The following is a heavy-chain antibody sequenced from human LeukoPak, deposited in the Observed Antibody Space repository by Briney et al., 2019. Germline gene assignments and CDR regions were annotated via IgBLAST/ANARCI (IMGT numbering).Heavy chain of an antibody. V-gene: IGHV3-23*01. CDR3: ARVQGGGYRTADY. Sequence: GGSLRLSCVASKFNFAMSWVRQTAGKGLEWVSAISGSGDSTFYRDSVKGRFTISRDNSKNTLFLQMNSLRGEDTAMYYCARVQGGGYRTADYWGQGTLVTVSS. J-gene: IGHJ4*02. D-gene: IGHD6-19*01. CDR1: KFNFA. CDR2: ISGSGDST.